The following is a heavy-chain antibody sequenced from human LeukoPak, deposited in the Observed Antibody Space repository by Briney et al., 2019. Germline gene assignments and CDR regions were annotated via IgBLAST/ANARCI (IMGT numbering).Heavy chain of an antibody. V-gene: IGHV3-9*01. CDR3: AKDMRDGRSGPQDY. Sequence: PGGSLRLSCAASGFTFDDYAMHWVRQAPGKGLEWVSGINWNSGNIGYADSVKGRFTISRDNAKNSLYLQMHSLRAEDTAFYYCAKDMRDGRSGPQDYWGQGTLVTVSS. CDR1: GFTFDDYA. CDR2: INWNSGNI. J-gene: IGHJ4*02.